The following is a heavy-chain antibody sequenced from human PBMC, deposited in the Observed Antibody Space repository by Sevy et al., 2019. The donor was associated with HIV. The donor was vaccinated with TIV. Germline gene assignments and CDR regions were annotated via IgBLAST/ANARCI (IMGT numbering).Heavy chain of an antibody. CDR2: ISGSGGST. Sequence: GGSLRLSCAASGFTFSSYAMSWVRQAPGKGLEWVSAISGSGGSTYYADSVKGRFTISRDNSKNTLYLQMNSLRAEDTAVYYCAKDTDYYDSSAYYYVDYWGQGTLVTVSS. V-gene: IGHV3-23*01. D-gene: IGHD3-22*01. J-gene: IGHJ4*02. CDR3: AKDTDYYDSSAYYYVDY. CDR1: GFTFSSYA.